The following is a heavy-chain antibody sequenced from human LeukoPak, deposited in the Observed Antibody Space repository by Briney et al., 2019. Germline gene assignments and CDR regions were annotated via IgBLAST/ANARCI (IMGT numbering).Heavy chain of an antibody. CDR2: IWYDGSNK. V-gene: IGHV3-30*02. Sequence: GGSLRLSCAASGFTFSSYGMHWVRQAPGKGLEWVAVIWYDGSNKYYADSVKGRFTVSRDNSKNTLYLQMNSLRAEDTALYYCAKADYDSSGPAADWGQGTLVTVSS. J-gene: IGHJ4*02. CDR3: AKADYDSSGPAAD. D-gene: IGHD3-22*01. CDR1: GFTFSSYG.